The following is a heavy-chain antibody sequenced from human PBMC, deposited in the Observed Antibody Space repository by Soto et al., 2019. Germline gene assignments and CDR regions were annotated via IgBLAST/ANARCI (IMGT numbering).Heavy chain of an antibody. CDR1: GGSISSSSYY. Sequence: SETLSLTCTVSGGSISSSSYYWGWIRQPPGKGLEWIGSIYYSGSTYYNQSLKSRVTISVDTSKNQLSLKLSSMTAADKAVYNCASSSVSCGYSYGPCPHSDYYYYGMDVWGQGTTVTVSS. CDR2: IYYSGST. J-gene: IGHJ6*02. CDR3: ASSSVSCGYSYGPCPHSDYYYYGMDV. D-gene: IGHD5-18*01. V-gene: IGHV4-39*01.